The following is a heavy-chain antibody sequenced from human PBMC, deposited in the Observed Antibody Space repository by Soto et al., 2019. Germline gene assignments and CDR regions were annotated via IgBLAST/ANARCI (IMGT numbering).Heavy chain of an antibody. CDR3: AREYSNSPEAFDS. V-gene: IGHV4-61*01. CDR2: IYYTGRT. D-gene: IGHD1-26*01. J-gene: IGHJ4*02. CDR1: GGSVNSDNYY. Sequence: SEPLSLSCTVSGGSVNSDNYYWSWIRQPPGKGLEWIGYIYYTGRTNYNPSLMSRVTISLDASRNQFSLKLSSVTAADTAVFYCAREYSNSPEAFDSWGQGTLVTVSS.